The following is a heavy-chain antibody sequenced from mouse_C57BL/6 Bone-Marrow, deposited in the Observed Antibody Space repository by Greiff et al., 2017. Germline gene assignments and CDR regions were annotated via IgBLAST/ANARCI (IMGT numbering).Heavy chain of an antibody. CDR2: IYPGDGDT. CDR1: GYAFSSSW. Sequence: QVQLKQPGAELVKPGASVKVSCKASGYAFSSSWMNWVKQRPGKGLEWIGRIYPGDGDTNYNGKFKGKATLTADKSSSTAYMQLSSLTSEDSAVYFCARQHYGSSYDFDYWGQGTTLTVSS. CDR3: ARQHYGSSYDFDY. D-gene: IGHD1-1*01. V-gene: IGHV1-82*01. J-gene: IGHJ2*01.